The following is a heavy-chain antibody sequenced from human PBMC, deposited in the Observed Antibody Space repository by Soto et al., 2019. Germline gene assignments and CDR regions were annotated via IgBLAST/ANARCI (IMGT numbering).Heavy chain of an antibody. V-gene: IGHV4-39*01. J-gene: IGHJ6*03. D-gene: IGHD3-16*01. CDR3: ARQRGNYYYMDV. Sequence: SETLSLTCTFSGCSISSSSYYWGWIRQPPGKGLEWIGSIYYSGSTYYNPSLKSRVTISVDTSKNQFSLKLSSVTAADTAVYYCARQRGNYYYMDVWGKGTTVTVSS. CDR1: GCSISSSSYY. CDR2: IYYSGST.